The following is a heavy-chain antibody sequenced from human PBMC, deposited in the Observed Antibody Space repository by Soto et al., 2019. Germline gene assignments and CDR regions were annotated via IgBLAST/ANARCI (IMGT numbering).Heavy chain of an antibody. Sequence: SETLSLTCAVYGGSFSGYYWSWILQSPGKGLEWIGEINHSGSTNYNPSLKSRVTISVDTSKKQFSLKLSSVTAADTAVYYCARGVGYSGYDTDYWGQGTLVTVSS. CDR3: ARGVGYSGYDTDY. V-gene: IGHV4-34*01. D-gene: IGHD5-12*01. CDR2: INHSGST. J-gene: IGHJ4*02. CDR1: GGSFSGYY.